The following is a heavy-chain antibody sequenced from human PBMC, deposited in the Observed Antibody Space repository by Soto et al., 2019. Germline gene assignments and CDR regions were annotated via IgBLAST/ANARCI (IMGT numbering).Heavy chain of an antibody. CDR3: ARDSVLADYSEHRNPYGFDP. Sequence: QVPLQESGPGLVKPSETLSLTCTVSGGSVGSGSYYWSWIRQPLGKGLEWIGYIYYSGNTDYNPSLRGRATISVDKAKNHFSMQLTSVTAADTAIYYGARDSVLADYSEHRNPYGFDPWGQGTLVIVSS. J-gene: IGHJ5*02. V-gene: IGHV4-61*03. D-gene: IGHD4-4*01. CDR2: IYYSGNT. CDR1: GGSVGSGSYY.